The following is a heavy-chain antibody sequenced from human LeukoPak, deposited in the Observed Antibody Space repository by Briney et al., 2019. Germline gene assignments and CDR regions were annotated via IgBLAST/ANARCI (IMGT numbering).Heavy chain of an antibody. CDR2: ISSRGGSM. Sequence: PGGSLRLSCAASGFTFSDYYMSWIRQAPGKGLEWVSYISSRGGSMYYADSVKGRFTISRDNAKNSLYLQMSSLRAEDTAVFYCARGADFKITTNDLRNDYWGQGTLVTVSS. CDR3: ARGADFKITTNDLRNDY. D-gene: IGHD3-3*01. V-gene: IGHV3-11*01. CDR1: GFTFSDYY. J-gene: IGHJ4*02.